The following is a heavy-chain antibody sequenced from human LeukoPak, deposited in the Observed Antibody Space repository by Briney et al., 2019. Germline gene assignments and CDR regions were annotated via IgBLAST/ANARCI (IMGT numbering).Heavy chain of an antibody. Sequence: PGGSLRLSCAASGFTFSSYSMNWVRQAPGKGLEWVSSISSSSSYIYYADSVKGRFTISRDNAKNSLYLQMSSLRAEDTAVYYCARDPPTTYYYDSSGYYYFIYWGQGTLVTVSS. CDR2: ISSSSSYI. D-gene: IGHD3-22*01. CDR3: ARDPPTTYYYDSSGYYYFIY. J-gene: IGHJ4*02. CDR1: GFTFSSYS. V-gene: IGHV3-21*01.